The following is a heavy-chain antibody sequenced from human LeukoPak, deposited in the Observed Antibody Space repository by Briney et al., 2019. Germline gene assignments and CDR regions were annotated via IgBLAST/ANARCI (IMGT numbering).Heavy chain of an antibody. J-gene: IGHJ3*02. V-gene: IGHV4-39*07. Sequence: SETLSLTCTVSGGSISSSSYYWGWIRQPPGKGLEWIGSIYYSGSTYYNPSLKSRVTISVDKSKNQFSLKLSSVTAADTAVYYCARVPTMVRGVIGDDAFDIWGQGTMVTVSS. CDR1: GGSISSSSYY. CDR2: IYYSGST. D-gene: IGHD3-10*01. CDR3: ARVPTMVRGVIGDDAFDI.